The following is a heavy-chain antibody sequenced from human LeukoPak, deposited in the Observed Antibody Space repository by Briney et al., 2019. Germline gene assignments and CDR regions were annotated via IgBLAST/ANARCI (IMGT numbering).Heavy chain of an antibody. CDR1: GFPFSSYW. Sequence: PGGSLRLSCAASGFPFSSYWMHWVRQAPGKGLVWVSRIDHDGINTNYADSVKGRFTISRDNAESSLYLQLSSLGAEDTAVYYCVRGGLYHYSGTSGDYWGQGTLVTVSS. CDR2: IDHDGINT. V-gene: IGHV3-74*01. CDR3: VRGGLYHYSGTSGDY. J-gene: IGHJ4*02. D-gene: IGHD1-26*01.